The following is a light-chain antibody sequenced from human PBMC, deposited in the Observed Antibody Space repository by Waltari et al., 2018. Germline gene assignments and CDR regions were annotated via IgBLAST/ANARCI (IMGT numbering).Light chain of an antibody. CDR1: PSVLYSYNNKNY. J-gene: IGKJ3*01. V-gene: IGKV4-1*01. CDR3: QQYYDVPFA. Sequence: VLPRSQESLPGTWGWGAPSNCNSSPSVLYSYNNKNYLAWYQQKPGQPPKLLIYWASTRESGVPDRFSGSGSGTDFTLTISSLQAEDVAVYYCQQYYDVPFAFGPGTKVNIK. CDR2: WAS.